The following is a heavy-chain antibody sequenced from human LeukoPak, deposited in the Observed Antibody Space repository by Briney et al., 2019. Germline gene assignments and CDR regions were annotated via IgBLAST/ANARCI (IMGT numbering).Heavy chain of an antibody. D-gene: IGHD3-22*01. V-gene: IGHV1-69*13. CDR1: GGTFSSYA. J-gene: IGHJ4*02. CDR2: IIPIFGTA. Sequence: SVNVSCKASGGTFSSYAISWVRQAPGQGLEWMGGIIPIFGTANYAQKFQGRVTITADESTSTAYMELSSLRSEDTAVYYCARVAAYDSSGYYYPRPFDYWGQGTLVTVSS. CDR3: ARVAAYDSSGYYYPRPFDY.